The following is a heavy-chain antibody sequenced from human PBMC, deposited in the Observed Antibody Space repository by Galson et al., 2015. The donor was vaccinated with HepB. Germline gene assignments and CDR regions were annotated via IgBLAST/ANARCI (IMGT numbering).Heavy chain of an antibody. CDR3: AREHSRSYFLDY. CDR2: ISYGGSNK. CDR1: GFTFSSYA. V-gene: IGHV3-30-3*01. D-gene: IGHD1-26*01. Sequence: SLRLSCAASGFTFSSYAMHWVRQAPGKGLEWVAVISYGGSNKYYADSVKGRFTISRDNSKNTLYLQMNSLRAEDTAVYYCAREHSRSYFLDYWGQGTLVTVSS. J-gene: IGHJ4*02.